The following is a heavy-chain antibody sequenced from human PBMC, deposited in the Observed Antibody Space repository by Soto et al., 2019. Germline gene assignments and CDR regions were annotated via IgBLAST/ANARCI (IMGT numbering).Heavy chain of an antibody. J-gene: IGHJ4*02. D-gene: IGHD6-19*01. CDR1: GFTFSSYS. V-gene: IGHV3-21*01. CDR3: THNSIAVAGLN. Sequence: EVQLVESGGGLVKPGGSLRLSCAASGFTFSSYSMNWVRQAPGKGLEWVSSISSSSSYIYYADSVKGRFTISRDNAKNSLYLQMNSLRAEDTAVCYCTHNSIAVAGLNWGQGTLVTVSS. CDR2: ISSSSSYI.